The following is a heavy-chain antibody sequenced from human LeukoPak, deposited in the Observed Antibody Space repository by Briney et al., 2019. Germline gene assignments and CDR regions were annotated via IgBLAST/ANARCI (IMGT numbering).Heavy chain of an antibody. CDR2: INSDGSST. V-gene: IGHV3-74*01. J-gene: IGHJ4*02. Sequence: GGSLRLSCAASGFTFSSYWMHWVRQAPGKGLVWVSRINSDGSSTSYADSVKGRFTISRDNAKNTLYLQMNSLRAEDTAVYYCATGYSSGWYSEYYFDYWGQGTLVTVSS. CDR1: GFTFSSYW. D-gene: IGHD6-19*01. CDR3: ATGYSSGWYSEYYFDY.